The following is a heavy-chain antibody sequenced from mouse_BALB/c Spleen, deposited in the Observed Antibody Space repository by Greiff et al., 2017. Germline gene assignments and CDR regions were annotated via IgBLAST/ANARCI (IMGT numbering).Heavy chain of an antibody. CDR3: ARQGYLDY. CDR2: ISSGGSYT. Sequence: EVKLMESGGDLVKPGGSLKLSCAASGFTFSSYGMSWVRQTPDKRLEWVATISSGGSYTYYPDSVKGRFTISRDNAKNTLYLQMSSLKSEDTAMYYCARQGYLDYWGQGTTLTVSS. CDR1: GFTFSSYG. J-gene: IGHJ2*01. V-gene: IGHV5-6*01.